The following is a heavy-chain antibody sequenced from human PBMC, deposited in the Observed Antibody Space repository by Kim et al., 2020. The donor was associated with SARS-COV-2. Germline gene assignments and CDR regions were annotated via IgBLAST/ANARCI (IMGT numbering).Heavy chain of an antibody. CDR2: INAGNGNT. D-gene: IGHD4-4*01. CDR1: GYTFTSYA. Sequence: ASVKVSCKASGYTFTSYAMHWVRQAPGQRLEWMGWINAGNGNTKYSQKFQGRVTITRDTSASTAYMELRSLRSEDTAVYYCAGGVTYYYGMDVWGQGTTVTVSS. J-gene: IGHJ6*02. V-gene: IGHV1-3*01. CDR3: AGGVTYYYGMDV.